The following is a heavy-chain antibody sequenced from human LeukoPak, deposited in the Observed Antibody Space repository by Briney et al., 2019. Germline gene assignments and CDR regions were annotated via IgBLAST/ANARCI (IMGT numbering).Heavy chain of an antibody. CDR2: ISAYNGNT. D-gene: IGHD6-13*01. CDR3: ARVRYSSSLYYFDY. V-gene: IGHV1-18*01. CDR1: GYTFTSYG. Sequence: ASVKVSCKASGYTFTSYGISWVRQAPGEGLEWMGWISAYNGNTNYAQKLQGRVTMTTDTSTSTAYMELRSLRSDDTAVYYCARVRYSSSLYYFDYWGQGTLVTVSS. J-gene: IGHJ4*02.